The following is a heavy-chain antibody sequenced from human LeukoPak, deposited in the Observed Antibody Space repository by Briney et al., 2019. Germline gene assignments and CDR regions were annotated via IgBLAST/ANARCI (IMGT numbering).Heavy chain of an antibody. CDR3: ARTGMRLRFLEWLLPRYYFDY. Sequence: GGSLRLSCAASGFTFSSYAMSWVRQAPGKRLEWVANIKQDGSEKYYVDSVKGRFTISRDNAKNSLYLQMNSLRAEDTAVYYCARTGMRLRFLEWLLPRYYFDYWGQGTLVTVSS. CDR1: GFTFSSYA. CDR2: IKQDGSEK. D-gene: IGHD3-3*01. V-gene: IGHV3-7*01. J-gene: IGHJ4*02.